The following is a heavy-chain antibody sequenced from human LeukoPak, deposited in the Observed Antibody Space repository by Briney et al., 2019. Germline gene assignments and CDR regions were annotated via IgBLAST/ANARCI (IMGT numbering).Heavy chain of an antibody. J-gene: IGHJ5*02. CDR2: IYPGDSDT. V-gene: IGHV5-51*01. CDR1: GYRFKEYW. CDR3: ARRALKYCSSTSCPFDWFDP. D-gene: IGHD2-2*01. Sequence: GESLKISCKGSGYRFKEYWIGWVRQMPGKGLEWMGIIYPGDSDTRYSPSFQGQVTISADKSISTAYLQWSSLKASDTAMYYCARRALKYCSSTSCPFDWFDPWGQGTLVTVSS.